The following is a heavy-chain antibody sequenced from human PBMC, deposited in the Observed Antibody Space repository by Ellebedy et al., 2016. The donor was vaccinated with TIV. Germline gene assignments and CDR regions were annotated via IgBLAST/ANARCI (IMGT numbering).Heavy chain of an antibody. CDR1: GSTFTSYY. D-gene: IGHD2-2*02. V-gene: IGHV1-46*04. J-gene: IGHJ4*02. Sequence: AASVKVSCKASGSTFTSYYMHWVRQAPGQGLEWMGIINPSGGSTSYSQKLQGRVTMTRDTSTSTVYMELSSLRSEDTAVYYCARADGAIPTDYWGQGTLVTVSS. CDR2: INPSGGST. CDR3: ARADGAIPTDY.